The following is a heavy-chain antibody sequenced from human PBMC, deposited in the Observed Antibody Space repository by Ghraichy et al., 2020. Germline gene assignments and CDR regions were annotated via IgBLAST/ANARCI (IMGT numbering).Heavy chain of an antibody. CDR1: GFTFSTYA. CDR2: LSGSGGRT. V-gene: IGHV3-23*01. CDR3: AKDFAQWLDSYWYFDL. Sequence: GGSLRLSCAASGFTFSTYAMSWVRQAPGKGLEWVSALSGSGGRTYYADSVKGRFTISRDNSKNTLYLQMNSLRAEDTAVYYCAKDFAQWLDSYWYFDLWGRGTLVTVSS. D-gene: IGHD6-19*01. J-gene: IGHJ2*01.